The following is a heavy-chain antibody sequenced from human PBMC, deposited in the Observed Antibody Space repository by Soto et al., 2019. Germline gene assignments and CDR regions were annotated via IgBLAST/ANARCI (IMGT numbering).Heavy chain of an antibody. CDR2: ISGSGGST. V-gene: IGHV3-23*01. J-gene: IGHJ5*02. CDR1: GFTFSSYA. Sequence: GESLKISCAASGFTFSSYAMSWVRQAPGKGLEWVSAISGSGGSTYYADSVKGRFTISRDNSKNTLYLQMNSLRAEDTAVYYCAKDRKMATINWFDPWGQGTLVTVSS. D-gene: IGHD5-12*01. CDR3: AKDRKMATINWFDP.